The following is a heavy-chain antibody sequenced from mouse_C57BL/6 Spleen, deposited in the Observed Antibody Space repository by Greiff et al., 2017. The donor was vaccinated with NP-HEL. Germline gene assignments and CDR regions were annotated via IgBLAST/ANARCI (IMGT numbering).Heavy chain of an antibody. CDR1: GFTFSSYA. V-gene: IGHV5-9-1*02. CDR2: ISSGGDYI. CDR3: TRGYSKGAMDY. J-gene: IGHJ4*01. Sequence: EVHLVESGEGLVKPGGSLKLSCAASGFTFSSYAMSWVRQTPEKRLEWVAYISSGGDYIYYADTVKGRFTISRDNARNTLYLQMSSLKSEDTAMYYCTRGYSKGAMDYWGQGTSVTVSS. D-gene: IGHD2-5*01.